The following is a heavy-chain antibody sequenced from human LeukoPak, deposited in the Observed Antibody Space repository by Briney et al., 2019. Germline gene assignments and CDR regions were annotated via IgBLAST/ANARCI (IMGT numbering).Heavy chain of an antibody. V-gene: IGHV4-31*03. J-gene: IGHJ5*02. CDR2: IYYSGST. Sequence: SETLSLTCTVSGGSISSGGYYWSWIRQHPGKGLEWIGNIYYSGSTYYNPSLKSRVTISVDTSKNQFSLKLSSVTAADTAVYYCARDRRDPYGDFNWFDPWGQGTLVTVSS. D-gene: IGHD4-17*01. CDR3: ARDRRDPYGDFNWFDP. CDR1: GGSISSGGYY.